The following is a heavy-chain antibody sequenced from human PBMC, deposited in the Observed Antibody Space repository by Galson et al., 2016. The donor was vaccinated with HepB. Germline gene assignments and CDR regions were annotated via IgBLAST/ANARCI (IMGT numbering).Heavy chain of an antibody. CDR1: GFTFSSYP. CDR2: ISGSGGST. D-gene: IGHD3-10*01. J-gene: IGHJ6*02. Sequence: SLRLSCAASGFTFSSYPMSWVRQAPGKGLEWVSGISGSGGSTYYADSVKGRFTISRDNSKNTLYLQMNSLRAEDTAVYYCAKDNSGRKVFTMVRELSSMDVWGQGTTVTVSS. V-gene: IGHV3-23*01. CDR3: AKDNSGRKVFTMVRELSSMDV.